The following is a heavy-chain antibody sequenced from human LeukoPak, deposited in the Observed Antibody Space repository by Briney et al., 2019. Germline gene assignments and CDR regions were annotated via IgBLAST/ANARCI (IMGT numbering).Heavy chain of an antibody. CDR2: IKSKTDGGTI. V-gene: IGHV3-15*01. Sequence: GGSLRLSCAASGFTFSNAWMSWVRQAPGKGLEWVGRIKSKTDGGTIDYAAPVKGRFTISRDDSKNTLYLQMNSLKTEETALYDSTTDLNLLWCGSPPVAEYFQHWGQGTLVTVSS. CDR3: TTDLNLLWCGSPPVAEYFQH. D-gene: IGHD3-10*01. J-gene: IGHJ1*01. CDR1: GFTFSNAW.